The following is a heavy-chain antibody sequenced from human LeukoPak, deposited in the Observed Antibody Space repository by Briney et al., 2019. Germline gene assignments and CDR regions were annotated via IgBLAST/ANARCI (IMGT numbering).Heavy chain of an antibody. CDR3: GRERGGGIVVVPAAIGP. Sequence: GGSLRLSCAASGFTFSSYAMHWVRQAPGKGLEWVAVISYDGSNKYYADSVKGRFTISRDNSKNTLYLQMNSLRAEDTAVYYCGRERGGGIVVVPAAIGPWGQGTLVTVSS. CDR2: ISYDGSNK. CDR1: GFTFSSYA. V-gene: IGHV3-30*04. J-gene: IGHJ5*02. D-gene: IGHD2-2*02.